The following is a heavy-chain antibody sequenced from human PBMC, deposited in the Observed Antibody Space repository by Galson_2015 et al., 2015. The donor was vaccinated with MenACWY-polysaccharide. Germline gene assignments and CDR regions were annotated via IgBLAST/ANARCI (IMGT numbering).Heavy chain of an antibody. V-gene: IGHV3-66*01. J-gene: IGHJ4*02. CDR2: IYSGGDT. CDR3: ARELGRVMVTPYFDS. CDR1: GFTVSSNF. D-gene: IGHD2-21*02. Sequence: SLRLSCAASGFTVSSNFMSWVRQAPGKGLEWVSVIYSGGDTYYADSVKGRFTIFRDNSKNTLYLQMNSLRAEDTAVYYCARELGRVMVTPYFDSWGQGTLVTVSS.